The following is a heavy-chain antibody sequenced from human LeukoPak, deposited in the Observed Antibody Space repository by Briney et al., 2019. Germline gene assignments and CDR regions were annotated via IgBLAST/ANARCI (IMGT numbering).Heavy chain of an antibody. Sequence: GRSPRLPCAVSGSAFTRNWMHWVRQTPGTARVGFRRINVDGSATTYADSVAGRFTISRDNAKNTIYLQMTSLRAEDTAVYYCARGVRGIISYYYNYMARWGKGTTVTVSS. CDR1: GSAFTRNW. D-gene: IGHD3-10*01. V-gene: IGHV3-74*03. J-gene: IGHJ6*03. CDR3: ARGVRGIISYYYNYMAR. CDR2: INVDGSAT.